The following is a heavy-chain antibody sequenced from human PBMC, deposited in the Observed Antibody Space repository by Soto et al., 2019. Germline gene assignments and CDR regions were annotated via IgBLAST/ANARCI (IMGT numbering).Heavy chain of an antibody. V-gene: IGHV1-18*01. CDR1: GYTFTSYG. CDR2: ISTSKGDT. J-gene: IGHJ4*02. CDR3: ATRSPAFDF. Sequence: QVQMVQSGPEVKKPGASVKVSCKTSGYTFTSYGVAWVRQAPGQGLEWMGWISTSKGDTTYAQKFQGRVTMTTDTSTSTAYMELRSLRSDDTAVYYCATRSPAFDFWGQRTLVTVSS.